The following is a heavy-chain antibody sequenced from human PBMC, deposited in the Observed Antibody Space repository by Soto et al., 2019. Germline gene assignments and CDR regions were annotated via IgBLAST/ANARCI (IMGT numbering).Heavy chain of an antibody. CDR2: INAGNGNT. Sequence: QVQLVQSGAEVKKPGASVKVSCKASGYTFTSYAMHWVRQAPGQRLEWMGWINAGNGNTKYSQKFQGRVTITRDTSASTADMELSSLRSEDTAVYYCARIMVRGSDDLWGRGTLVTVSS. CDR1: GYTFTSYA. D-gene: IGHD3-10*01. V-gene: IGHV1-3*01. J-gene: IGHJ2*01. CDR3: ARIMVRGSDDL.